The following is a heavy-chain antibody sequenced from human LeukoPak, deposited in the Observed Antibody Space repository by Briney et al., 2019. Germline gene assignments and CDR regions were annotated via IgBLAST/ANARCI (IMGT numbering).Heavy chain of an antibody. V-gene: IGHV3-23*01. D-gene: IGHD6-19*01. CDR2: ISGSGGST. Sequence: QTGGSLRLSCAASGFTFSSYAMSWVRQAPGKGLEWVSAISGSGGSTYYADYVKGRFTISRDNSKNTLYLQMNSLRAEDTAVYYCARRTAVASADRAFDIWGQGTMVTVSS. J-gene: IGHJ3*02. CDR3: ARRTAVASADRAFDI. CDR1: GFTFSSYA.